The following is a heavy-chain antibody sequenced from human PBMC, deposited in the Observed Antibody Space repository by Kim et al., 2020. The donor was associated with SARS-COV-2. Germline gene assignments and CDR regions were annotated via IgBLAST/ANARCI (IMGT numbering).Heavy chain of an antibody. D-gene: IGHD6-13*01. CDR3: ARGHSSSWFLDY. CDR1: GGSFSGYY. J-gene: IGHJ4*02. V-gene: IGHV4-34*01. Sequence: SETLSLTCAVYGGSFSGYYWSWIRQPPGKGLEWIGEINHSGSTNYNPSLKSRVTISVDTSKNQFSLKLSSVTAADTAVYYCARGHSSSWFLDYWGQGTLVTVSS. CDR2: INHSGST.